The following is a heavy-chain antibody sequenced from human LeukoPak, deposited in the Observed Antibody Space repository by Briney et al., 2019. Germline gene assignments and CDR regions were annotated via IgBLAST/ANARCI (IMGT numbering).Heavy chain of an antibody. V-gene: IGHV4-59*12. CDR1: GFTFSNYW. CDR2: IYYSGST. CDR3: ARGRPYNSGVPPWFDP. Sequence: GSLRLSCAASGFTFSNYWMHWVRQAPGKGLEWIGYIYYSGSTNYNPSLKSRVTISVDTSKNQFSLTMNSVTAADTALYYCARGRPYNSGVPPWFDPWGQGTLVTVSS. D-gene: IGHD6-19*01. J-gene: IGHJ5*02.